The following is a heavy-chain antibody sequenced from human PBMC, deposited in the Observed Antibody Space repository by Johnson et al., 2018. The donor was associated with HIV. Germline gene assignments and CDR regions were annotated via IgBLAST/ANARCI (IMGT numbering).Heavy chain of an antibody. V-gene: IGHV3-20*04. J-gene: IGHJ3*01. CDR2: INWNGGST. Sequence: VQLVEYGGGVVRPGGSLRLSCAASGFTFDDYGMSWVRQAPGKGLEWVSGINWNGGSTGYADSVKGRFTISRDSAKNSLYLQMNSLRAEDTALYYCARGVSSGYYSNAFDVWGQGTMATVSS. CDR1: GFTFDDYG. CDR3: ARGVSSGYYSNAFDV. D-gene: IGHD3-22*01.